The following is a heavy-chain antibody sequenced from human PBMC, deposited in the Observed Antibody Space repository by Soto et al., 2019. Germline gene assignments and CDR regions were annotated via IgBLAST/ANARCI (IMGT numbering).Heavy chain of an antibody. CDR1: GYTFTSYA. CDR3: ARDVGSSGWYRSGVDY. D-gene: IGHD6-19*01. V-gene: IGHV1-3*01. Sequence: ASVKVSCKASGYTFTSYAMHWVRQAPGQRLEWMGWINAGNGNTKYSQKFQGRVTITGDTSASTAYMELSSLRSEDTAVYYCARDVGSSGWYRSGVDYWGQGTLVTVSS. J-gene: IGHJ4*02. CDR2: INAGNGNT.